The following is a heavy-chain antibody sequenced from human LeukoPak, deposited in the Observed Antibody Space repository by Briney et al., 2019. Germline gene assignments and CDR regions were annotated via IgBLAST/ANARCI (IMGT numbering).Heavy chain of an antibody. D-gene: IGHD3-16*01. CDR2: VYYSGGT. CDR1: GASISSSIHY. Sequence: PSETLSLTCAVSGASISSSIHYWGWVRQPPGKGLEWIGSVYYSGGTYYNPSLESRLTISVDTSNNRFSLKLKSVTAADTAVYYCAREKDWTRWGMNDYWGQGTLVTVSS. CDR3: AREKDWTRWGMNDY. J-gene: IGHJ4*02. V-gene: IGHV4-39*02.